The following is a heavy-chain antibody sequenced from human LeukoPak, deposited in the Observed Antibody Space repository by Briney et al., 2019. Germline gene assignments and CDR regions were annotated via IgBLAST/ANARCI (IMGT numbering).Heavy chain of an antibody. CDR2: IYYSGST. CDR3: ARMRDSSGYYPDY. Sequence: SETLSPTCTVSGGSISSYYWSWIRQPPGKGLEWIGYIYYSGSTNYNPSLKSRVTISVDTSKNQFSLKLSSVTAADTAVYYCARMRDSSGYYPDYWGQGTLVTVSS. J-gene: IGHJ4*02. CDR1: GGSISSYY. V-gene: IGHV4-59*01. D-gene: IGHD3-22*01.